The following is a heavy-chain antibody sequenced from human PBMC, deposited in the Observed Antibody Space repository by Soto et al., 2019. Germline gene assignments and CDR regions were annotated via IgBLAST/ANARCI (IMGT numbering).Heavy chain of an antibody. CDR2: INPSGGST. Sequence: ASVKVACKASGYTFTSYYMHWVRQAPRQGLEWMGIINPSGGSTSYAQKFQGRVTMTRDTSTSTVYMELSSLRSEDTAIYYCAKDPFSSAWYSLFDSWGQGTLVTVSS. D-gene: IGHD6-19*01. CDR1: GYTFTSYY. CDR3: AKDPFSSAWYSLFDS. J-gene: IGHJ4*02. V-gene: IGHV1-46*01.